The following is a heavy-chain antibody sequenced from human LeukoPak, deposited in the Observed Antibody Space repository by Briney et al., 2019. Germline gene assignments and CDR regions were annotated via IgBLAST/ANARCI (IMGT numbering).Heavy chain of an antibody. J-gene: IGHJ3*02. Sequence: ASVKVSCKASGYTFTSYDINWVRQATGQGLEWMGWMNPNSGNTGYAQKFQGRVTMTRNTSISTAYMELSSLRSEDTAVYYCARASVNVLRYFDWLLHPRDAFDIWGQGTMVTVSS. CDR2: MNPNSGNT. D-gene: IGHD3-9*01. V-gene: IGHV1-8*01. CDR3: ARASVNVLRYFDWLLHPRDAFDI. CDR1: GYTFTSYD.